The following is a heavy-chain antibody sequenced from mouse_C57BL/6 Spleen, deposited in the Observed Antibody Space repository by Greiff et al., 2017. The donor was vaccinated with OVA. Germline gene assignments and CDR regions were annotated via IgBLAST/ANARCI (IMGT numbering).Heavy chain of an antibody. J-gene: IGHJ4*01. Sequence: EVMLVESGGDLVKPGGSLTLSCAASGFTFSSYGMSWVRPTPYKMLEWVATLSSGGSYPYSPDSVKWRFTISRDNAKNTLYLQMSRLKSEDTAMYYCARGFLDYDEEGYAMDYWGQGTSVTVSS. CDR1: GFTFSSYG. D-gene: IGHD2-4*01. CDR3: ARGFLDYDEEGYAMDY. V-gene: IGHV5-6*02. CDR2: LSSGGSYP.